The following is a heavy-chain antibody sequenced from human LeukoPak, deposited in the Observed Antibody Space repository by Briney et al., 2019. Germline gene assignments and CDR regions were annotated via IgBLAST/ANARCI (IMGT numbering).Heavy chain of an antibody. J-gene: IGHJ3*02. Sequence: GASVKVSWKASGYTVTGYYMHWVRQAPGQGLEWMGWINPNSGGTNYAQKFQGRVTMTRDTSISTAYMKLSRLRSDDTAVYYCARNHCSSTSCYSDAFDIWGQGTMVTVSS. V-gene: IGHV1-2*02. CDR1: GYTVTGYY. CDR2: INPNSGGT. D-gene: IGHD2-2*02. CDR3: ARNHCSSTSCYSDAFDI.